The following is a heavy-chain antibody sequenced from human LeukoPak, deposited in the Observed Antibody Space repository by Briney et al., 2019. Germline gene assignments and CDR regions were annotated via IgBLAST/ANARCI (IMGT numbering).Heavy chain of an antibody. CDR1: GGSFSGYY. D-gene: IGHD3-22*01. V-gene: IGHV4-34*01. J-gene: IGHJ4*02. CDR3: ARGSIVVATFFDY. Sequence: SETLSLTCAVYGGSFSGYYWSWIRQPPGKGLEWIGEINHSGSTNYNPSLKSRVTISVDTSKDQFSLKLSSVTAADTAVYYCARGSIVVATFFDYWGQGTLVTVSS. CDR2: INHSGST.